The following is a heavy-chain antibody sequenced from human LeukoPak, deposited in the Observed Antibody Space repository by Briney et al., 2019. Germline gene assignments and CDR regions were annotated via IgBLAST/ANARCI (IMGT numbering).Heavy chain of an antibody. CDR2: ISGSSSYI. D-gene: IGHD2-21*01. J-gene: IGHJ4*02. Sequence: PGGSLRLSCTSSGFTFSSYNMNWVRQAPGKGLEWVSSISGSSSYIYYADSVKGRFTISRDNAKNSLYLQMNSLRAEDTAVYYCARDPDILLGVNFDYWGQGALVIVSS. CDR1: GFTFSSYN. V-gene: IGHV3-21*01. CDR3: ARDPDILLGVNFDY.